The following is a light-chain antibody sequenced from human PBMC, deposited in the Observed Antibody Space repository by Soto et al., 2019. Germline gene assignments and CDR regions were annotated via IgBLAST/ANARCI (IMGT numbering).Light chain of an antibody. Sequence: EIVLTQSPGTLSLSPGERATLSCRASQTITTLAWYQRKPGQAPRLLIYRASTRATGIPARFSGSGSGTEFTLTISSLQSEDFAVYYCQQYNNWPPLTFGGGTKV. V-gene: IGKV3-15*01. CDR2: RAS. CDR3: QQYNNWPPLT. J-gene: IGKJ4*01. CDR1: QTITT.